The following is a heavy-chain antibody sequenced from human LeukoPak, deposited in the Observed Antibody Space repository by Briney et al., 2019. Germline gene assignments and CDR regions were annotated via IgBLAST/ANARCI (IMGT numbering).Heavy chain of an antibody. CDR1: GYSISSGYY. V-gene: IGHV4-38-2*02. D-gene: IGHD1-26*01. CDR3: ARTSWVGSY. Sequence: SETLSLTCTVSGYSISSGYYWGWIRQPPGKGLEWIGSIYHSGSTYYNPSLKSRVTISVDTSKNQFSLKLSSVTAADTAVYYCARTSWVGSYWGQGTLVTVSS. J-gene: IGHJ4*02. CDR2: IYHSGST.